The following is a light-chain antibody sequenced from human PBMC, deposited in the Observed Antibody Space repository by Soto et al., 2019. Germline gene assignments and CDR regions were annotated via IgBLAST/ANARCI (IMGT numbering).Light chain of an antibody. J-gene: IGLJ1*01. Sequence: QSALTQPASLSGSPGQSITISCTGTSSDIGAYDYVSWFQQHPGKAPKPMISEVNNRPSGVSNRFSGSKSGNTAYLTISGLQVEDEAEYFCLSFTTTSTHVFGTGTKVTLL. CDR3: LSFTTTSTHV. CDR2: EVN. V-gene: IGLV2-14*01. CDR1: SSDIGAYDY.